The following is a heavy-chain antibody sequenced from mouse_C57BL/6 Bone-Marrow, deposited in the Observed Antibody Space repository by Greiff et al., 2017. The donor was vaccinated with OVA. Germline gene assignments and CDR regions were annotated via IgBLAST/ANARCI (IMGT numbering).Heavy chain of an antibody. CDR2: IHPNSGST. J-gene: IGHJ3*01. CDR1: GYTFTSYW. V-gene: IGHV1-64*01. Sequence: QVQLQQPGAELVKPGASVKLSCKASGYTFTSYWMHWVKQRPGQGLEWIGMIHPNSGSTNYNEKFKSKATLTVDKSSSTAYMQLSSLTSEDSAVYYGARPGNGYYSWFAYWGQGTLVTVSA. D-gene: IGHD2-3*01. CDR3: ARPGNGYYSWFAY.